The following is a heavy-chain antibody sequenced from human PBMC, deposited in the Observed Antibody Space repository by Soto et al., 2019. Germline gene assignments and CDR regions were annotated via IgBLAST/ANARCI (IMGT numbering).Heavy chain of an antibody. CDR1: GYIFVNYG. J-gene: IGHJ6*02. D-gene: IGHD1-1*01. V-gene: IGHV1-18*01. CDR2: ISPYTGNT. CDR3: SLVDLCGTPTPQDV. Sequence: QVQLEQSGDEVKKPGASVKVSCKASGYIFVNYGIAWVRQAPGQGLEWLGWISPYTGNTCYATKVQGRLTLTTDTSPSTALNDLGRLTFAETAVYYASLVDLCGTPTPQDVGGQGTTVTVSS.